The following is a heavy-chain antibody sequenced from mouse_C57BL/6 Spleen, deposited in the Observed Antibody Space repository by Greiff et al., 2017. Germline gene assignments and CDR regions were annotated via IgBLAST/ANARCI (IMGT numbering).Heavy chain of an antibody. CDR3: ARYYYSNPYAMDY. Sequence: QVQLQQSGAELAKPGASVKLSCKASGYTFTSYWMHWVKQRPGQGLEWIGYINPSSGYTKYNQKFKDKATLTADKSSSTAYMQLSSLTYEDSAVYYCARYYYSNPYAMDYWGQGTSVTVSS. CDR1: GYTFTSYW. J-gene: IGHJ4*01. CDR2: INPSSGYT. D-gene: IGHD2-5*01. V-gene: IGHV1-7*01.